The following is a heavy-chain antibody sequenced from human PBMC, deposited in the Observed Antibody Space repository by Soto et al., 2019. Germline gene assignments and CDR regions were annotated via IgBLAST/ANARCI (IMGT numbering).Heavy chain of an antibody. CDR1: VYTFTTYV. J-gene: IGHJ4*02. CDR3: ARDRLGATGDY. Sequence: INLVRPGLEVKKPGAPLRVPGKLSVYTFTTYVIGGVRQPLGQGLEWMGWTSAYNASTNYAQKLQARVTMTTDTSTSTSYMELRSLRSDDTAVYFCARDRLGATGDYWGQGTLVTVSS. D-gene: IGHD1-26*01. V-gene: IGHV1-18*01. CDR2: TSAYNAST.